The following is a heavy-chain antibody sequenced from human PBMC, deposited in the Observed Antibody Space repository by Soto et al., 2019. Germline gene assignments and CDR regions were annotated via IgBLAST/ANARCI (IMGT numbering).Heavy chain of an antibody. J-gene: IGHJ4*02. D-gene: IGHD6-13*01. CDR1: GDSISGSPYF. Sequence: SETLSLTCTVSGDSISGSPYFWGWIRQPPGKRLEWIGSVFYDAYTLYTPSLKSRATITVDTSKNQFSLKLTSVTAADTAVYYCARRGAAGTIYFDFWGQGALVTVSS. V-gene: IGHV4-39*07. CDR3: ARRGAAGTIYFDF. CDR2: VFYDAYT.